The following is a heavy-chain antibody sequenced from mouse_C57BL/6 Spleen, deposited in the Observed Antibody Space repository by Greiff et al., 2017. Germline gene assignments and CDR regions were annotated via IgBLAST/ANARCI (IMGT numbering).Heavy chain of an antibody. Sequence: EVKVVESGGGLVKPGGSLKLSCAASGFTFSDYGMHWVRQAPEKGLEWVAYISSGSSTIYYADTVKGRFTISRDNAKNTLFLQMTSLRSEDTAMYYCARTYGNYDWYFDVWGTGTTVTVSS. V-gene: IGHV5-17*01. CDR3: ARTYGNYDWYFDV. CDR1: GFTFSDYG. CDR2: ISSGSSTI. J-gene: IGHJ1*03. D-gene: IGHD2-10*02.